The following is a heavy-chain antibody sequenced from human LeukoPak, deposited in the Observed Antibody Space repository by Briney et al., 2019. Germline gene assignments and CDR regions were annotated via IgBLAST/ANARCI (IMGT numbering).Heavy chain of an antibody. Sequence: SETLSLTCTVSGGSIGSDYWTWIRQPPGKGLEYIGYIYYTGGTNYNPSLKSRVTMSVDTSMNQISLKLSSVTAADTAVYYCARLGDSSSSGIDYWGQGTLVTVSS. CDR2: IYYTGGT. V-gene: IGHV4-59*12. D-gene: IGHD6-6*01. CDR1: GGSIGSDY. CDR3: ARLGDSSSSGIDY. J-gene: IGHJ4*02.